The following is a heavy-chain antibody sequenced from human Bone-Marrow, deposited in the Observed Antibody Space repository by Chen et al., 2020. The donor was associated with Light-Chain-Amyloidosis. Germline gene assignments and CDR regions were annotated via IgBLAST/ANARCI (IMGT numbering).Heavy chain of an antibody. V-gene: IGHV5-51*01. J-gene: IGHJ4*02. CDR1: GYTFPNYW. CDR2: IYPDDSDA. D-gene: IGHD5-12*01. Sequence: EVNKPGESLKISCKGSGYTFPNYWIGWVRQMPGKGLEWMGVIYPDDSDARYSPSFECDGKREEEQARKKEERKGGRRKSSDTAMYYCARRRDGYNFDYWGQGTLVTVSS. CDR3: ARRRDGYNFDY.